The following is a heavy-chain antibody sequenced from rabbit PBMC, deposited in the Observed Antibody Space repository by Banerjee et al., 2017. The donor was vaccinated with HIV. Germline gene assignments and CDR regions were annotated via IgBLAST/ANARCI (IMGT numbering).Heavy chain of an antibody. CDR1: GNDFSAYA. CDR3: ARCYAGNTDYNYYFDL. Sequence: QQQLEESGGGLVKPEGSLTLTCKASGNDFSAYAISWVRQAPGKGLEWIACIDAASSGSTYYASWAKGRFTISKTSSTTVTLQMTSLTAADTATYFCARCYAGNTDYNYYFDLWGPGTLVTV. D-gene: IGHD8-1*01. J-gene: IGHJ4*01. CDR2: IDAASSGST. V-gene: IGHV1S45*01.